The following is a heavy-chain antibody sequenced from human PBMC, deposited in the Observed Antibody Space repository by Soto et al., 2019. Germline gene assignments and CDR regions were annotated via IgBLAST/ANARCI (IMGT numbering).Heavy chain of an antibody. Sequence: EVQLVESGGGLIQPGGSLRLSCAASGFTVSSNYMSWVRQAPGKGLEWVSVIYSGGSTYYADSVKGRFTISRDNSKNTLYLQMNSLRAEDTAVYYCASTKRQWLVQWVRHYYYYGMDVWGQGTTVTVSS. D-gene: IGHD6-19*01. V-gene: IGHV3-53*01. CDR2: IYSGGST. CDR3: ASTKRQWLVQWVRHYYYYGMDV. CDR1: GFTVSSNY. J-gene: IGHJ6*02.